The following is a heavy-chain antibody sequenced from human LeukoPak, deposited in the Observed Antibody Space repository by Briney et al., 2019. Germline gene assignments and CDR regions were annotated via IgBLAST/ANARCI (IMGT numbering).Heavy chain of an antibody. V-gene: IGHV5-51*01. D-gene: IGHD1-1*01. CDR3: ARYTDHYYFDY. Sequence: GESLEISFKGSGYSFTSSWIGWVRQMPGKGLEWMGIIYSGDSDTRYRPSFQGQVTISADKSISTAYLQWSSLNTSDTAMYYCARYTDHYYFDYWGQGTLVTVSS. J-gene: IGHJ4*02. CDR2: IYSGDSDT. CDR1: GYSFTSSW.